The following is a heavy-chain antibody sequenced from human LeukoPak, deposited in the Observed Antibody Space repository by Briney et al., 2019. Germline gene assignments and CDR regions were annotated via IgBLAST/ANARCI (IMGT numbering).Heavy chain of an antibody. J-gene: IGHJ3*02. CDR2: IYHSGST. V-gene: IGHV4-30-2*01. CDR3: ARVTLGAAGTDAFDI. CDR1: GGSISSGGYY. D-gene: IGHD6-13*01. Sequence: PSETLSLTCTVSGGSISSGGYYWSWIRQPPGKGLEWIGYIYHSGSTYYNPSLKSRVTISVDRSKNQFTLKLSSVTAADTAVYYCARVTLGAAGTDAFDIWGQGTMVTVSS.